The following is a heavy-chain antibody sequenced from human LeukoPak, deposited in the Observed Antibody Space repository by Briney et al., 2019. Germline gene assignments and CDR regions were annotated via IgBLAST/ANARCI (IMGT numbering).Heavy chain of an antibody. V-gene: IGHV3-33*01. J-gene: IGHJ4*02. CDR1: GFTFSSYA. CDR3: AREDSGLDS. D-gene: IGHD6-19*01. Sequence: GGSLRLSCAASGFTFSSYAMHWVRQAPGKGLEWVTLIWYDGSNKYYADSVKGRFTISRDNPKNTLYLQMNSLRAEDTAVYFCAREDSGLDSWGQGTLVTVSS. CDR2: IWYDGSNK.